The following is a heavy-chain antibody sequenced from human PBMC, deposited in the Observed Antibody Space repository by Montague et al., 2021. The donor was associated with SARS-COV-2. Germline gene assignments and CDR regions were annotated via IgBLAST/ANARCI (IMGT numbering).Heavy chain of an antibody. Sequence: TLSLTCTVSGGSISSGGYYWSWIRQHPGKGLEWIGYIYYSGSTYYNPSLKSRVAISVDTSKNQFSLKLSSVTAADTAVYYCARARITMIVVVNAFDIWGQGTMVTVSS. CDR1: GGSISSGGYY. V-gene: IGHV4-31*03. CDR3: ARARITMIVVVNAFDI. J-gene: IGHJ3*02. D-gene: IGHD3-22*01. CDR2: IYYSGST.